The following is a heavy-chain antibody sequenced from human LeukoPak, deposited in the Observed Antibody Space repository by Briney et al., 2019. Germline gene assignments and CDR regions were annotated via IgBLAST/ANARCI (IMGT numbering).Heavy chain of an antibody. CDR2: IYYSGST. CDR1: GGSISSGSYY. CDR3: AGSMVRGVMSY. D-gene: IGHD3-10*01. J-gene: IGHJ4*02. Sequence: SQTLSLTCTVSGGSISSGSYYWSWIRQPAGKGLEWIGYIYYSGSTNYNPSLKSRVTISVDTSKNQFSLKLSSVTAADTAVYSCAGSMVRGVMSYWGQGTLVTVSS. V-gene: IGHV4-61*10.